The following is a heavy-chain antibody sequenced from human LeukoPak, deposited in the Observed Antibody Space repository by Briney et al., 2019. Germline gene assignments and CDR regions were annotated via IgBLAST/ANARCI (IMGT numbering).Heavy chain of an antibody. CDR2: INHSGST. J-gene: IGHJ5*02. Sequence: LEWIGXINHSGSTNYNPSLKSRVTISVDTSKNQFSLKLSSVTAADTAVYYCARGPVRFLSRRNRWFDPWGQGTLVTVSS. D-gene: IGHD3-3*01. V-gene: IGHV4-34*01. CDR3: ARGPVRFLSRRNRWFDP.